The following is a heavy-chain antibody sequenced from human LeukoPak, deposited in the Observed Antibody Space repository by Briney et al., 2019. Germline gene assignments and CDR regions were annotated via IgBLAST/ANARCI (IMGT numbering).Heavy chain of an antibody. CDR1: GYSTSSGYY. CDR2: IYHSRST. Sequence: SETLSPTCAVSGYSTSSGYYWGWIRHPPGKGLERLGSIYHSRSTYYNPSFKSRVTISVDTSKNQFSLKLSSVTAADTAVYYCARGVSSSWYYYYYGMDVWGKGTTVTVSS. CDR3: ARGVSSSWYYYYYGMDV. V-gene: IGHV4-38-2*01. J-gene: IGHJ6*04. D-gene: IGHD6-13*01.